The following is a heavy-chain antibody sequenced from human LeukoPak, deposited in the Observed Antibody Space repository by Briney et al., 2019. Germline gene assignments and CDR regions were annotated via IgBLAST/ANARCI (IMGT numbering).Heavy chain of an antibody. CDR1: GGSISSSSYY. CDR2: IYYSGST. V-gene: IGHV4-39*01. D-gene: IGHD4-17*01. CDR3: ARNATVTTLKRAYISFGP. J-gene: IGHJ5*02. Sequence: SETLSLPCTVSGGSISSSSYYWGWIRQPPGEGLEWIGSIYYSGSTHYNPSLKSRVSISVDTSKNQFSLNLSSVTAADTAVYYCARNATVTTLKRAYISFGPWSQARLVTVSS.